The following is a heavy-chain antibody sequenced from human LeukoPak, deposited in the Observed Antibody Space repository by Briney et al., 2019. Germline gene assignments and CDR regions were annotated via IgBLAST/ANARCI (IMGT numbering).Heavy chain of an antibody. CDR1: GFTFSSYG. CDR2: IRYEGSNE. D-gene: IGHD6-19*01. CDR3: AKVYGVAGIDY. V-gene: IGHV3-30*02. Sequence: GGSLRLSCAASGFTFSSYGMYWVRQAPGKGLEWGAFIRYEGSNEYYAHSLKGRFTISRDNSKNTLYLQMNSLRGEDTAVYYCAKVYGVAGIDYWGQGTLVTVSS. J-gene: IGHJ4*02.